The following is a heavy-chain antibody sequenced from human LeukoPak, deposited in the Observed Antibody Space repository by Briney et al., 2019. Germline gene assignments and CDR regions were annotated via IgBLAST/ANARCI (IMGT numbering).Heavy chain of an antibody. CDR3: ASSDSGWYEDFDY. V-gene: IGHV3-21*01. CDR1: GFTFGSYS. J-gene: IGHJ4*02. CDR2: ISSSSSYI. D-gene: IGHD6-19*01. Sequence: VGSLRLSCAASGFTFGSYSMNWVRQAPGKGLEWVSSISSSSSYIYYADSVKGRFTISRDNAKNSLYLQMNSLRAEDTAVYYCASSDSGWYEDFDYWGQGTLVTVSS.